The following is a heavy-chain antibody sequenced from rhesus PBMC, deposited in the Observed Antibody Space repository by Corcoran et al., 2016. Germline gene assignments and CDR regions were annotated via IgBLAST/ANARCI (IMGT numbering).Heavy chain of an antibody. V-gene: IGHV3S5*01. CDR2: INSGGGSQ. CDR3: AKAEDDYGYYYTADYFDY. J-gene: IGHJ4*01. Sequence: EVQLVETGGGLVQPGGSLKLSCAASGFTFSSYGMSWVRQAPGKGLEWVSAINSGGGSQYYADPVKGRFTISRDNSKNTLSLQMNSLRSEDTAVYYCAKAEDDYGYYYTADYFDYWGQGVLVTVSS. CDR1: GFTFSSYG. D-gene: IGHD3-9*01.